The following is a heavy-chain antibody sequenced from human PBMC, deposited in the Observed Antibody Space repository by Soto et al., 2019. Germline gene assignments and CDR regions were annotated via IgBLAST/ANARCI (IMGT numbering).Heavy chain of an antibody. CDR3: AREGAVAGSPDI. V-gene: IGHV3-33*01. J-gene: IGHJ4*02. D-gene: IGHD6-19*01. Sequence: QVQLVESGGGVVQPGRSLRLSCAASGFIFSNYGIHWVRQAPGKGLEWVALIWYDGSNKYYADSVKGRFIVSRDNINSTVYLQLNSPRADDTAVYYCAREGAVAGSPDIWGPGTLVTVSS. CDR2: IWYDGSNK. CDR1: GFIFSNYG.